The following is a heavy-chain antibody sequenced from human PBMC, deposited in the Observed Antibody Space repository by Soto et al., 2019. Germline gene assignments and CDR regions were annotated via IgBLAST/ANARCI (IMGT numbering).Heavy chain of an antibody. Sequence: PGGSLRLSCAASGFTFSSYAMSWVRQAPGKGLEWVSAISGSGGSTYYADSVKGRFTISRDNSKNTLYLQMNSLRAEDTAVYYCAKDPCSSTSCYGVRGFGYYYMDVWGKGTTVTVSS. CDR3: AKDPCSSTSCYGVRGFGYYYMDV. CDR2: ISGSGGST. J-gene: IGHJ6*03. V-gene: IGHV3-23*01. CDR1: GFTFSSYA. D-gene: IGHD2-2*01.